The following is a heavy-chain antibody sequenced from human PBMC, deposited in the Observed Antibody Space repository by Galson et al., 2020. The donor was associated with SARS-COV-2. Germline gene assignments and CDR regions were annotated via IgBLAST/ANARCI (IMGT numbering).Heavy chain of an antibody. V-gene: IGHV1-2*02. D-gene: IGHD5-12*01. J-gene: IGHJ4*02. CDR1: GYTFTGYY. CDR3: ARVRGYSGYESYYFDY. CDR2: INPNSGGT. Sequence: GESLKISCKASGYTFTGYYMHWVRQAPGQGLEWMGWINPNSGGTNYAQKFQGRVTMTRDTSISTAYMELSRLRSDDTAVYYCARVRGYSGYESYYFDYWGQGTLVTVSS.